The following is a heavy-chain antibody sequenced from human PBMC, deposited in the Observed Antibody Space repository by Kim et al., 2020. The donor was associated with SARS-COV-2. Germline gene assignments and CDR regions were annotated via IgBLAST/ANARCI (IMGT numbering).Heavy chain of an antibody. Sequence: GGSLRLSCAASGFTFSSYAMSWVRQAPGKGLEWVSAISGSGGSTYYADSVKGRFTISRDNSKNTLYLQMNSLRAEDTAVYYCAQSGGYCSSTSCYKVGATTYWGQGTLVTVSS. J-gene: IGHJ4*02. CDR3: AQSGGYCSSTSCYKVGATTY. CDR1: GFTFSSYA. V-gene: IGHV3-23*01. D-gene: IGHD2-2*02. CDR2: ISGSGGST.